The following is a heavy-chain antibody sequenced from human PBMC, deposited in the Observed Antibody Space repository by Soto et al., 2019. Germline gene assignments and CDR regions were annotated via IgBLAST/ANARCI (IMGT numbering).Heavy chain of an antibody. J-gene: IGHJ4*02. CDR3: AILPVDTVTSLDY. V-gene: IGHV3-74*01. Sequence: EVQLVESGGALVQPGGFLRLSCATSGFTFSRYWMHWVRQVPGKGLVWVSRINSDGSSISYSDSVKGRFTISRDNAKNTLYLQMNSLRVEDSAVYYCAILPVDTVTSLDYWGQGTLVTVSS. CDR1: GFTFSRYW. D-gene: IGHD5-18*01. CDR2: INSDGSSI.